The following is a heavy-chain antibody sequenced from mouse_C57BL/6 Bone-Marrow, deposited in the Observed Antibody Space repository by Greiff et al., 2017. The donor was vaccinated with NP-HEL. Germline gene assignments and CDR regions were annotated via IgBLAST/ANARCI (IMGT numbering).Heavy chain of an antibody. CDR1: GYTFTDYN. V-gene: IGHV1-22*01. D-gene: IGHD1-1*01. CDR3: ARSYYGSSYWYFDV. CDR2: INPNNGGT. J-gene: IGHJ1*03. Sequence: VQLQQSGPELVKPGASVKMSCKASGYTFTDYNMHWVKQSHGKSLEWIGYINPNNGGTSYNQKFKGKATLTVNKSSSTAYRELRSLTSEDSAVYYCARSYYGSSYWYFDVWGTGTTVTVSS.